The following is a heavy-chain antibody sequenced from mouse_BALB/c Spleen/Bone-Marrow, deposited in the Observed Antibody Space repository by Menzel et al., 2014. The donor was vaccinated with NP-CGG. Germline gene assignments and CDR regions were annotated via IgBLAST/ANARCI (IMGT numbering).Heavy chain of an antibody. J-gene: IGHJ2*01. V-gene: IGHV4-1*02. Sequence: EVKLQESGGGLVQPGGSLKLSCAASGFDFSRYWMSWVRQAPGKGLEWIGEINPDSSTINYTPSLKDKFIISRDNAKNTLCLRMNKVRSEDTALYYCARLDYYGYLNFWGQGTPLTVSS. CDR3: ARLDYYGYLNF. CDR1: GFDFSRYW. CDR2: INPDSSTI. D-gene: IGHD1-1*01.